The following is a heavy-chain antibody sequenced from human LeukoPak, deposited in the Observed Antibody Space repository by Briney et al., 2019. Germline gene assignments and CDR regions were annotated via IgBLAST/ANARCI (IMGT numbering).Heavy chain of an antibody. V-gene: IGHV6-1*01. D-gene: IGHD3-10*01. CDR3: ARDLLRGPSYYYYYMDV. Sequence: SQTLSLTCAISGDSFSSNSAAWNWIRQSPSRGLEWLGRTYYRSKWYNDYAVSVKSRITINPDTSKNQFSLQLNSVTPEDTAVYYCARDLLRGPSYYYYYMDVWGKGTTVTVSS. CDR2: TYYRSKWYN. J-gene: IGHJ6*03. CDR1: GDSFSSNSAA.